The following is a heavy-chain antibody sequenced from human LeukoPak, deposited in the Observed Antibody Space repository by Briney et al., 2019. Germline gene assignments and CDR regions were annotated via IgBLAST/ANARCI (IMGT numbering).Heavy chain of an antibody. D-gene: IGHD3-22*01. V-gene: IGHV3-30*04. CDR2: IGYDGIHK. CDR3: ARDMIMGGPPDYLDY. Sequence: GGSLRLSCTTSGFIFNRHAFHWVRQAPGKGLEWVAVIGYDGIHKYYADSVKGRFTISRDDSKNTLYLQMDSLRTEDTAVYYCARDMIMGGPPDYLDYWGQGTLVTVSS. CDR1: GFIFNRHA. J-gene: IGHJ4*02.